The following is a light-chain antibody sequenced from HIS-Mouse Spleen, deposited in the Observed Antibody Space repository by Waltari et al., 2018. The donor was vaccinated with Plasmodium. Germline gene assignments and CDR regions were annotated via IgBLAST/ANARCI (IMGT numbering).Light chain of an antibody. CDR2: GAY. J-gene: IGKJ3*01. CDR3: QQYNNWSFT. CDR1: QSVSSN. V-gene: IGKV3-15*01. Sequence: EIVMTQSPATLSVSPGERATLSCRASQSVSSNLAWYQQKPGKAPRLRIYGAYTRATVIPARFSGSGSGTEFTLTISSLQSEDFAVYYCQQYNNWSFTFGPGTKVDIK.